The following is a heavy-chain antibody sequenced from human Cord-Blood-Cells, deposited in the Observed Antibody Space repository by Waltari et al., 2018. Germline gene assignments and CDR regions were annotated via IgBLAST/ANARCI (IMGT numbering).Heavy chain of an antibody. CDR1: GFTFSNAW. Sequence: SGFTFSNAWMSWVRQAPGKELEWVGRIKSKTDGGTTDYAAPGKGRFTISRDDSKNTLYLQMNSLKTEDTAVYYCTTDKWGDDCSSTSCYTVPYDAFDIWGQGTMVTVSS. V-gene: IGHV3-15*01. CDR3: TTDKWGDDCSSTSCYTVPYDAFDI. CDR2: IKSKTDGGTT. D-gene: IGHD2-2*02. J-gene: IGHJ3*02.